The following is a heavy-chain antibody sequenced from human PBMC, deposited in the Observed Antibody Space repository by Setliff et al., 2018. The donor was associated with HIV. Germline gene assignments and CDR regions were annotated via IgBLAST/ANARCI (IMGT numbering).Heavy chain of an antibody. CDR2: ISPNSGGT. CDR1: GYTFTGYY. Sequence: ASVKVSCKASGYTFTGYYLHWVRQAPGQGLEWMGWISPNSGGTNFAQRFQGRFTISRDNTKNSLYLQMSSLRAEDTAVYYCARDPRSGWYLGFFDYWGQGTLVTVSS. V-gene: IGHV1-2*02. J-gene: IGHJ4*02. D-gene: IGHD6-19*01. CDR3: ARDPRSGWYLGFFDY.